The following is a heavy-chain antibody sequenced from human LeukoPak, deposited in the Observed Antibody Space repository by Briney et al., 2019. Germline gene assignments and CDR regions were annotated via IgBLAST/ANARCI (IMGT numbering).Heavy chain of an antibody. CDR1: GFTFSSYA. J-gene: IGHJ6*02. CDR2: ISGSGGST. V-gene: IGHV3-23*01. D-gene: IGHD2-2*01. Sequence: PGGSLRLSCAASGFTFSSYAMSWVRQAPGKGLEWVSAISGSGGSTYYADSVKGRFTTSRDNSKNTLYLQMNSLRAEDTAVYYCASCSTSCYRYGMDVWGQGTTVTVSS. CDR3: ASCSTSCYRYGMDV.